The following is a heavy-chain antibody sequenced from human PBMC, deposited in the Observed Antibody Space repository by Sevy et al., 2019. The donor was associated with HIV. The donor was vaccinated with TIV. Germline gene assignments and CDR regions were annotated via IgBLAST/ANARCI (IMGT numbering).Heavy chain of an antibody. D-gene: IGHD3-22*01. CDR1: GGSISGHY. V-gene: IGHV4-59*11. CDR3: ARGGALTYYDTSGFQNYFDS. J-gene: IGHJ4*02. Sequence: SETLSLTCTVSGGSISGHYWGWIRQSPGKGLEWIAYMYDSGSSNYNPSLRSRVTISVDTSKNQISLRLSSVTAADTAVYYCARGGALTYYDTSGFQNYFDSWGPGNLVTVSS. CDR2: MYDSGSS.